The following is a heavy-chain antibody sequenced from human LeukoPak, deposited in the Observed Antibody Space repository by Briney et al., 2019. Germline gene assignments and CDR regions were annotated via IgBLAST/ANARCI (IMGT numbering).Heavy chain of an antibody. CDR2: ISYDGANK. V-gene: IGHV3-30*18. Sequence: GRSLRLSCAASGFTFSSYGMHWVRQAPGKGLEWVAVISYDGANKYYADSVRGRFTISRDNSMNTLYLQMNSLTAEDTAVYYCAKDGLVVVTAKGSYYFDYWGQGTLVTVSS. CDR1: GFTFSSYG. CDR3: AKDGLVVVTAKGSYYFDY. D-gene: IGHD2-21*02. J-gene: IGHJ4*02.